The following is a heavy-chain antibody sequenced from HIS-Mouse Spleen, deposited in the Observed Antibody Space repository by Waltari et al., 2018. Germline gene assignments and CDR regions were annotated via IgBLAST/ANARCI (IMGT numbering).Heavy chain of an antibody. CDR2: ISYDGSNK. CDR1: GFTFSSYA. V-gene: IGHV3-30-3*01. D-gene: IGHD6-6*01. CDR3: AREIAARPSGFDY. J-gene: IGHJ4*02. Sequence: QVQLVESGGGVVQPGRSLRLSCAASGFTFSSYAMHWVRQAPGKGLEWVAVISYDGSNKYYADSVKVRFTISRDNSKNTLYLQMNSLRAEDTAVYYCAREIAARPSGFDYWGQGTLVTVSS.